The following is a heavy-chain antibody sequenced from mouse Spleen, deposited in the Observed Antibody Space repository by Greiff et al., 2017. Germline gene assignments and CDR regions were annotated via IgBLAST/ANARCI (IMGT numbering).Heavy chain of an antibody. CDR1: GFTFSSYA. CDR2: FSSGGSYT. CDR3: ARHGITGGFDY. J-gene: IGHJ2*01. Sequence: EVQLVESGGGLVKPGGSLKLSCAASGFTFSSYAMSWVRQTPGKRLEWVATFSSGGSYTYYPDSVKGRFTISRDNAKTTLYLQMSSLRSEDTAMYYCARHGITGGFDYWGQGTTLTVSS. V-gene: IGHV5-9-3*01. D-gene: IGHD2-4*01.